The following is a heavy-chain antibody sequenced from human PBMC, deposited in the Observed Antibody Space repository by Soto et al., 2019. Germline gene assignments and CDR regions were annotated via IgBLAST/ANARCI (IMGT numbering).Heavy chain of an antibody. V-gene: IGHV4-31*03. Sequence: QVQLQESGPGLVKPSQTLSLTCTVSGGSISSGGYYWSWIRQHPGKGLEWIGYIYYSGSTYYNPSLKSRVTISVVPSKNQFSVKLSSVTAADTAVYYCARDRGDSYGPYNWFDPWGQGTLVTVSS. J-gene: IGHJ5*02. CDR1: GGSISSGGYY. CDR2: IYYSGST. D-gene: IGHD5-18*01. CDR3: ARDRGDSYGPYNWFDP.